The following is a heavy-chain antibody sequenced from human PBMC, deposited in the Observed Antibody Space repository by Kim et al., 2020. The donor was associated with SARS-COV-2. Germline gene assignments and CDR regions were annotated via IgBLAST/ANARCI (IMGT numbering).Heavy chain of an antibody. Sequence: GGSLRLSCAASGFTVSSSYMSWVRQAPGKGLEWVSVIYSGGSTNYADSVKGRFTISRANSENTVYLQMNSLRAEDTAVYYCARNLGGSASGANWGQGTLVTVSS. J-gene: IGHJ4*02. CDR2: IYSGGST. CDR3: ARNLGGSASGAN. CDR1: GFTVSSSY. D-gene: IGHD2-15*01. V-gene: IGHV3-53*01.